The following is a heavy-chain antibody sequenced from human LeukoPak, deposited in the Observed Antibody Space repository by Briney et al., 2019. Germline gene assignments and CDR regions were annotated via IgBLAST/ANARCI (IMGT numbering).Heavy chain of an antibody. CDR3: ARDREYSSSWYAYYYYGMDV. V-gene: IGHV3-23*01. CDR1: GFTFRSFA. Sequence: QPGGSLRLSCAASGFTFRSFAMSWVRQAPGKGLEWVSGIIGSGRTTFYADSVKGRFTISRDNSKNTLYLQMNSLRAEDTAVYYCARDREYSSSWYAYYYYGMDVWGQGTTVTVSS. J-gene: IGHJ6*02. CDR2: IIGSGRTT. D-gene: IGHD6-13*01.